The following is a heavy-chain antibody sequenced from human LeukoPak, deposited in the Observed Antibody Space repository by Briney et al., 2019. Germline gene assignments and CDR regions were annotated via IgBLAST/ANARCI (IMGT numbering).Heavy chain of an antibody. V-gene: IGHV1-2*04. CDR2: INPNSGGT. CDR3: ARGSSITIFGVVIPRRNYYGMDV. CDR1: GYTFTGYY. D-gene: IGHD3-3*01. Sequence: ASVKVSCKASGYTFTGYYMHWVRQAPGQGLEWMGWINPNSGGTNYAQKFQGWVTMTRDTSISTAYMELSRLRSDDTAVYYCARGSSITIFGVVIPRRNYYGMDVWGQGTTVTVSS. J-gene: IGHJ6*02.